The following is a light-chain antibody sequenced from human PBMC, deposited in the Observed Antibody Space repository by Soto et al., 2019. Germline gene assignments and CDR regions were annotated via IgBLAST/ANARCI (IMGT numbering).Light chain of an antibody. CDR3: SSYASSTTVV. Sequence: QSALTQPASVSGSPGQSITISYTGTSSDVGGYNFVSWYQQHPGKAPKLMIYDVFNRPSGVSNRFSASKSGNTASLTISGLQAEDDDDYYCSSYASSTTVVFGGGTKLTVL. J-gene: IGLJ2*01. V-gene: IGLV2-14*01. CDR2: DVF. CDR1: SSDVGGYNF.